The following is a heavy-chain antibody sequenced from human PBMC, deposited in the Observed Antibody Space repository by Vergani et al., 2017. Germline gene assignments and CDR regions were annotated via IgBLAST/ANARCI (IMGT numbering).Heavy chain of an antibody. CDR1: GYTFTGYY. D-gene: IGHD2-15*01. V-gene: IGHV1-2*02. J-gene: IGHJ4*02. CDR2: INPNSGGP. CDR3: AREALELLFNVGGGSCYFDY. Sequence: QVQLVQSGAEVKKPGASVKVSCKASGYTFTGYYMHWVRQAPGQGLEWMGWINPNSGGPNYAQKFQGRVTMTRDTSISTAYMELSRLGSDETAVYYCAREALELLFNVGGGSCYFDYWGQGTLVTVSS.